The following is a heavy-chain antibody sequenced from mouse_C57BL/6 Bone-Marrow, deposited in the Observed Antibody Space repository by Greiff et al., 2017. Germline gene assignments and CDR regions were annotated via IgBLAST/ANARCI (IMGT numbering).Heavy chain of an antibody. D-gene: IGHD1-1*01. CDR2: IYPGNSDT. Sequence: EVQLQQSGTVLVRPGASVKLSCKTSGYTFTSYWMHWVKQRPGQGLEWIGAIYPGNSDTSYNQKFKGKAKLTAVSSTSTAYMGLSSLTDEDAAVYYCTRDEDTEVDYWGQGTTLTVSS. CDR1: GYTFTSYW. V-gene: IGHV1-5*01. CDR3: TRDEDTEVDY. J-gene: IGHJ2*01.